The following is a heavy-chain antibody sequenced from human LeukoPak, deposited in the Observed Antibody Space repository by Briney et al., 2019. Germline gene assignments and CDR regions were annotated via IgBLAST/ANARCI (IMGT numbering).Heavy chain of an antibody. CDR2: ISGDGGST. CDR1: GFTFDDYA. D-gene: IGHD1-26*01. Sequence: GGSLRLSCAASGFTFDDYAMHWVRQAPGKGMELVSLISGDGGSTYYADSVKGRFTISRDNSKSSLYLQMNSLRTEDTALYYCAKAWELLDYYYYGMDVWGQGTTVTVSS. J-gene: IGHJ6*02. V-gene: IGHV3-43*02. CDR3: AKAWELLDYYYYGMDV.